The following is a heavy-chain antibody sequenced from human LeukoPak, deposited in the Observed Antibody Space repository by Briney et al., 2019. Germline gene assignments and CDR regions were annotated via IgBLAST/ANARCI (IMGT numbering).Heavy chain of an antibody. CDR3: ARGHSSGWYGDWFDP. D-gene: IGHD6-19*01. CDR2: MNPNSGNT. CDR1: GYTFTSYD. J-gene: IGHJ5*02. Sequence: VASVKVSCKASGYTFTSYDINWVRQATGQGLEWMGWMNPNSGNTGYAQKFQGRVTMTRDTSISTAYMELSRLRSDDTAVYYCARGHSSGWYGDWFDPWGQGTLVTVSS. V-gene: IGHV1-8*01.